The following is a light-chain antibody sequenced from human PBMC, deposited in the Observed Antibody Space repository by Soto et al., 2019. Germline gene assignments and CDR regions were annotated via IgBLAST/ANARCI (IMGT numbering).Light chain of an antibody. V-gene: IGKV1-5*03. CDR1: QTISNW. J-gene: IGKJ2*01. CDR3: QQYNNYGVT. Sequence: DIQMTQSPSTLSASVGDRVTITCRASQTISNWLAWYQQKPGKAPKLLIYKASSLQSGVPSRFSGSGSGTEFALNISSLPPDDFATYYCQQYNNYGVTFGQGTNLEI. CDR2: KAS.